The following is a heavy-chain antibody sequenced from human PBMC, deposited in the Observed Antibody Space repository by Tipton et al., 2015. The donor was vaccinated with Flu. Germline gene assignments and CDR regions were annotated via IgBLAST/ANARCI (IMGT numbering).Heavy chain of an antibody. CDR2: IYFTGTS. CDR3: AKVMFGWVES. J-gene: IGHJ5*01. Sequence: TLSLTCTVSGGSISTNSFYWAWIRQPPGKGLEWIGSIYFTGTSHYNPSLRSRLAMSVDTSKNQFSLRLTSMTAADTAIYYCAKVMFGWVESWAQGIPVTVSS. CDR1: GGSISTNSFY. D-gene: IGHD3-10*02. V-gene: IGHV4-39*07.